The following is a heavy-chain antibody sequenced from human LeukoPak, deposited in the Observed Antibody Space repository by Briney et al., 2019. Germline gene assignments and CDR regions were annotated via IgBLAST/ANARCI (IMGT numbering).Heavy chain of an antibody. D-gene: IGHD3-10*01. CDR2: IYYSGST. J-gene: IGHJ4*02. CDR3: ARDHLVRGVNDH. Sequence: SETLSLTCTVSGGSISSSSYYWGWLRQPPGKGLEWIGSIYYSGSTYYNPSLKSRVTISVDTSKSQFSLKLSSVTAADTAVYYCARDHLVRGVNDHWGQGTLVTVSS. CDR1: GGSISSSSYY. V-gene: IGHV4-39*07.